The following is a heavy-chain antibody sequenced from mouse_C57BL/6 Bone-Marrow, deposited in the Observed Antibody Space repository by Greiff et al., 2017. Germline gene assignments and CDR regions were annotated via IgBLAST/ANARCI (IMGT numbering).Heavy chain of an antibody. Sequence: LVESGAELARPGASVKLSCKASGYTFTSYGISWVKQRTGQGLEWIGEIYPRSGNTYYNEKFKGKATLTADKSSSTAYMELRSLTSEDSAVYFCAGPFTTVVATPFAYWGQGTRVTVSA. V-gene: IGHV1-81*01. J-gene: IGHJ3*01. D-gene: IGHD1-1*01. CDR1: GYTFTSYG. CDR3: AGPFTTVVATPFAY. CDR2: IYPRSGNT.